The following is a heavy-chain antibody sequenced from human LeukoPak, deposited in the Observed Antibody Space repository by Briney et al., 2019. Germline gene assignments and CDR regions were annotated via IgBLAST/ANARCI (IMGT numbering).Heavy chain of an antibody. J-gene: IGHJ4*02. CDR3: ARSWDARLNFDY. CDR2: IYSGGST. Sequence: GGSLRLSCAASGFTISRNYMNWVRQTPGKGLEGVSVIYSGGSTYYADSVKGRFTISRDNSKNTLYLQMDSLRTEDTAVYYCARSWDARLNFDYWGQGTLVTVSS. D-gene: IGHD1-26*01. CDR1: GFTISRNY. V-gene: IGHV3-66*02.